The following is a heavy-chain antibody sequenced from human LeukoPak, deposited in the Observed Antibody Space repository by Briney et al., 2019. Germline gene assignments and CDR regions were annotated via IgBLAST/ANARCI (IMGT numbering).Heavy chain of an antibody. Sequence: SSVKVSCKASGGTFSSYAISWVRQAPGQGLEWMGRIIPIFGTANYAQKFQGRVTITTDESTSTAYMELSSLRSEDTAVYYCARDRDIVVVPAAIGGHGAFDMWGQGTMVTVSS. J-gene: IGHJ3*02. CDR1: GGTFSSYA. D-gene: IGHD2-2*01. V-gene: IGHV1-69*05. CDR3: ARDRDIVVVPAAIGGHGAFDM. CDR2: IIPIFGTA.